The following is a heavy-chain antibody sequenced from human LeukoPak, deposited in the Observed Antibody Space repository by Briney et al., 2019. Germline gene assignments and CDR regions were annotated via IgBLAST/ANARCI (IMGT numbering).Heavy chain of an antibody. CDR3: TRHSDTYCSRANCYVDNFYGLDV. Sequence: SETLSLTCTVSGGSISSYYWSWIRQPPGKGLEWIGYIYYSGSTNYNPPLKSRVTISVDTSKNQFSLKLSSVTAEDTAVYYCTRHSDTYCSRANCYVDNFYGLDVWGQGTRVTVSS. D-gene: IGHD2-2*01. V-gene: IGHV4-59*08. J-gene: IGHJ6*02. CDR2: IYYSGST. CDR1: GGSISSYY.